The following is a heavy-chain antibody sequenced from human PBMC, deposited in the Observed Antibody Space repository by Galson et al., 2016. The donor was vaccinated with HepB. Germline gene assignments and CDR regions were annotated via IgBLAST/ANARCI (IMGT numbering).Heavy chain of an antibody. J-gene: IGHJ4*02. CDR1: GYSFTSYW. CDR2: IDPSDSYT. V-gene: IGHV5-10-1*01. D-gene: IGHD1-26*01. Sequence: QSGAEVKKPGESLRISCKGSGYSFTSYWISWVRQMPGKGLEWMGRIDPSDSYTNYSPSFQGHVTISADKSISTASLLWSSLKASDTAMYYCARQGGGASLLDYWGQGTLVTVSS. CDR3: ARQGGGASLLDY.